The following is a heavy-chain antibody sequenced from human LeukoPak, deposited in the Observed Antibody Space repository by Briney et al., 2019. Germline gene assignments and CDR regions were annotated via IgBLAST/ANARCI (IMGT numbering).Heavy chain of an antibody. V-gene: IGHV3-23*01. J-gene: IGHJ4*02. CDR1: GFTFSSYA. Sequence: GGSLRLSXAASGFTFSSYAMSWVRQPPGKGLEWVSAISGSGGSTYYADSAKGRFTISRDNSKNTVYLQMNSLRAEDTAVYYCAKARYSSSWWVVDYWGQGTLVTVSS. CDR3: AKARYSSSWWVVDY. D-gene: IGHD6-6*01. CDR2: ISGSGGST.